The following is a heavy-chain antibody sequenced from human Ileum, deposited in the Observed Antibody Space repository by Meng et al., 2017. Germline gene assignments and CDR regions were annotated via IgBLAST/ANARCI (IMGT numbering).Heavy chain of an antibody. J-gene: IGHJ4*02. CDR1: GGSIRNFF. D-gene: IGHD4-11*01. CDR3: ARGASQYDY. V-gene: IGHV4-59*01. CDR2: VYNSGST. Sequence: GSLRLSWTVPGGSIRNFFWSWIRQPPGKGLEWIGYVYNSGSTNYNPSLRSRVTISIDTSKTQVSLNVSSVTAADTAEYYFARGASQYDYWGQGTLVTVSS.